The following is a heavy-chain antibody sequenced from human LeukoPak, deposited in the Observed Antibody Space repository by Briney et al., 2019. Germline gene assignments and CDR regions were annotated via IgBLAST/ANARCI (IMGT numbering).Heavy chain of an antibody. D-gene: IGHD3-3*01. J-gene: IGHJ4*02. Sequence: NASETLSLTCAVYGGSFSGYYWSWIRQPPGKGLEWIGEINHSGSTNYNPSLKSRVTISVDTSKNQFSLKLSSVTAADTAVYYCARVGARPGVVNGLYYFDYWGQGTLVTVSS. CDR2: INHSGST. CDR1: GGSFSGYY. V-gene: IGHV4-34*01. CDR3: ARVGARPGVVNGLYYFDY.